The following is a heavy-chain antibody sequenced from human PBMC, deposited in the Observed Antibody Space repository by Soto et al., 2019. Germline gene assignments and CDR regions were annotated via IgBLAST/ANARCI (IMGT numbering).Heavy chain of an antibody. CDR3: ARVQLGSSSLGSFGY. D-gene: IGHD6-6*01. CDR2: IYYSGST. Sequence: SETLSLTCTVSGGSVSSGSYYWSWIRQPPGKGLEWIGYIYYSGSTNYNPSLKSRVTISVDTSKNQFSLKLSSVTAADTAVYYCARVQLGSSSLGSFGYWGQGTLLTVSS. V-gene: IGHV4-61*01. CDR1: GGSVSSGSYY. J-gene: IGHJ4*02.